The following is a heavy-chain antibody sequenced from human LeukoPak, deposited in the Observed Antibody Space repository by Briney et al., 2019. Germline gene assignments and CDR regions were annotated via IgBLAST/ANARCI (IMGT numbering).Heavy chain of an antibody. Sequence: PGGSLRLSCAASGFTFSSYSMNWVRQAPGKGLEWVSSISSSSSYIYYADSVKGRFTISRDNAKNSLYLQMNSLRAEDTAVYYCARDGGSGWLSSDEFDYWGQGTLVTVSS. D-gene: IGHD6-19*01. CDR2: ISSSSSYI. J-gene: IGHJ4*02. V-gene: IGHV3-21*01. CDR1: GFTFSSYS. CDR3: ARDGGSGWLSSDEFDY.